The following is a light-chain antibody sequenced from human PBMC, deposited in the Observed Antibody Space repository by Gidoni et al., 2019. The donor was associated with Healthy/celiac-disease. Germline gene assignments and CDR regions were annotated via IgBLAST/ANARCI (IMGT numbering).Light chain of an antibody. CDR1: QSVSNNY. Sequence: DIVLTQSPGTLSLSPAESATLSCRASQSVSNNYLGWYQQKPGQPPKLLIFDASSRATGIPDRFRGSGSGTDFTLTISRLGPEDFAVYYCQQYGNSPWTFGQGTKVEVK. CDR3: QQYGNSPWT. CDR2: DAS. J-gene: IGKJ1*01. V-gene: IGKV3-20*01.